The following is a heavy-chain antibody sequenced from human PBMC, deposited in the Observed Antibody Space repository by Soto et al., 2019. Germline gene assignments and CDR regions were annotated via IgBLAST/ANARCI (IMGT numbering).Heavy chain of an antibody. D-gene: IGHD6-19*01. CDR3: AKGRGFSTSHTRAVAGNNWFDP. Sequence: GGSLRLSCAASGFTLSSYAMSWVRQAPGKGLEWVSAISGSGCSTYYADSVKGRFTISRDNSKNTLYLQMNSLRAEDTAVYYCAKGRGFSTSHTRAVAGNNWFDPRGQGTLVTVSS. J-gene: IGHJ5*02. CDR2: ISGSGCST. CDR1: GFTLSSYA. V-gene: IGHV3-23*01.